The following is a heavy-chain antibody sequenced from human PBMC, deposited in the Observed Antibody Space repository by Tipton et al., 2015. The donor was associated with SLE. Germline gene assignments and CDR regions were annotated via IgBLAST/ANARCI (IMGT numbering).Heavy chain of an antibody. CDR2: IYYSGST. J-gene: IGHJ3*02. CDR1: GGSISSYY. D-gene: IGHD6-25*01. Sequence: TLSLTCTVSGGSISSYYWSWIRQPPGKGLEWIGYIYYSGSTNYNPSLKSRVTISVDTSKNQFSLKLSSVTAADTAVYYCAKRADPGAFDIWGQGTMVTVSS. V-gene: IGHV4-59*01. CDR3: AKRADPGAFDI.